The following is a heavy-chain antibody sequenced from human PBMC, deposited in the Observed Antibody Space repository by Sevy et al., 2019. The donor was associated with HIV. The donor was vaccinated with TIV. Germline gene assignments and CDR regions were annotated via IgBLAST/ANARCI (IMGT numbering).Heavy chain of an antibody. CDR2: IRSKSYNYAA. Sequence: GGSLRLSCTTSGFTFSGSAMHWVRQASGKGLEWIGRIRSKSYNYAATYAPSMNGRFTFSRDDSKNTAFLQMDRLKTDDTAVYYCTKPNDNYGYDDFDFWGQGTLVTVSS. V-gene: IGHV3-73*01. D-gene: IGHD5-18*01. CDR3: TKPNDNYGYDDFDF. J-gene: IGHJ4*02. CDR1: GFTFSGSA.